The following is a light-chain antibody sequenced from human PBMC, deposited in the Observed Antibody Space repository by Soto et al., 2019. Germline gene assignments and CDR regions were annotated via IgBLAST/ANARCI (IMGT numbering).Light chain of an antibody. Sequence: EIVLTQSPGTLSLSPGERATLSCRASQSVSNNYLAWYQQKPGQAPRLLIYGASNRATGIPDRFSVSGSGTDFTLTISRMEPEDFAVDDCQQYGSSGTFGQGTKVDIK. CDR1: QSVSNNY. V-gene: IGKV3-20*01. CDR2: GAS. CDR3: QQYGSSGT. J-gene: IGKJ1*01.